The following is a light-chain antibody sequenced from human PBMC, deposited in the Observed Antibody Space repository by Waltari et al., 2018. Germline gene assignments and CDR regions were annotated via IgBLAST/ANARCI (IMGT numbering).Light chain of an antibody. J-gene: IGKJ1*01. CDR2: DAA. Sequence: DMQMTQSPASLSASVGDRVTITCQPSQDVINYINWYQQKPGKAPHLLIYDAATLKTGVPSRFSGRQSGTYFTLTISGLQPEDVGTYYCQHSEAFGQGTTVEI. V-gene: IGKV1-33*01. CDR3: QHSEA. CDR1: QDVINY.